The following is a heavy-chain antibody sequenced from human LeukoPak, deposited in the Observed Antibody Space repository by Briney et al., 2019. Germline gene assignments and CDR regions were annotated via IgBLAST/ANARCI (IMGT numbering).Heavy chain of an antibody. CDR1: GYTFTSYD. J-gene: IGHJ6*03. CDR3: ARWYYYDSSGYYYRYYMDV. D-gene: IGHD3-22*01. V-gene: IGHV1-69*13. Sequence: SVKVSCKASGYTFTSYDISWVRQAPGQGLEWMGGIIPIFGTANYAQKFQGRVTITADESTSTAYMELSSLRSEDTAVYYCARWYYYDSSGYYYRYYMDVWGKGTTVTVSS. CDR2: IIPIFGTA.